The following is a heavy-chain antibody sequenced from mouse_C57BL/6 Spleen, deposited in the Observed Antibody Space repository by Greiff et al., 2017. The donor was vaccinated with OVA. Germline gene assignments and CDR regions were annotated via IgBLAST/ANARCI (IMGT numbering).Heavy chain of an antibody. D-gene: IGHD1-1*01. Sequence: EVQLQQSGAELVRPGASVKLSCTASGFNIKDYYMHWVKQRPEQGLEWIGRIAPEDGDTEYAPKFQGKATMTADTSSNTAYLQLSSLTSEDTAVYYCTVFITTVVATPYFDYWGQGTTLTVSS. CDR1: GFNIKDYY. V-gene: IGHV14-1*01. CDR3: TVFITTVVATPYFDY. CDR2: IAPEDGDT. J-gene: IGHJ2*01.